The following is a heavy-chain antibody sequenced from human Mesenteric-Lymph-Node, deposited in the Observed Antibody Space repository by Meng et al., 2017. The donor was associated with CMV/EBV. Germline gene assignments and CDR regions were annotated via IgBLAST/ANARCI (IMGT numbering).Heavy chain of an antibody. CDR1: SGSFSYSY. D-gene: IGHD1-1*01. CDR2: INHGGRT. V-gene: IGHV4-34*01. J-gene: IGHJ5*02. CDR3: ARGRTVNT. Sequence: TLSLTCAVFSGSFSYSYWNWIRQPPVKGLEWIGEINHGGRTNYNPSLKSRVTISVDTSKNQFSLKLTSVTAADTAGYYCARGRTVNTWGQGTLVTVSS.